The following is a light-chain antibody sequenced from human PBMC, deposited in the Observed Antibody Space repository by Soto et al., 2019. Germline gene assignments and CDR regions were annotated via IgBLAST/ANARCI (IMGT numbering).Light chain of an antibody. J-gene: IGKJ1*01. CDR2: GAS. CDR1: QSISSN. Sequence: EIVMTQSPDTLSVSPGERATLSCRASQSISSNLAWYQQKPGQAPRLLIYGASTRATGIPARFSGSGSETEFTLTISSLQSEDYATDYCQHCNNWPRTFGQGTKVDIK. CDR3: QHCNNWPRT. V-gene: IGKV3-15*01.